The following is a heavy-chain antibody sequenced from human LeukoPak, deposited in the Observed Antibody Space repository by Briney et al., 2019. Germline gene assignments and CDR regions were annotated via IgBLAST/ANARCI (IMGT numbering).Heavy chain of an antibody. CDR3: ARRDYGGNRGAFDI. D-gene: IGHD4-23*01. V-gene: IGHV4-39*01. CDR2: FHYSVST. CDR1: GASISSTLYY. J-gene: IGHJ3*02. Sequence: SSETLSLTCAVPGASISSTLYYWGWIRQPPGKGLEWIGSFHYSVSTYYNTSLKSRLTISVDTSKNQFSLKLNSVTAADTAVYYCARRDYGGNRGAFDIWGQGTIVTVSS.